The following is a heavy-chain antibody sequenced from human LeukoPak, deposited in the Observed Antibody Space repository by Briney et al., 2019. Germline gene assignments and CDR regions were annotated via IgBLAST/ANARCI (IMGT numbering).Heavy chain of an antibody. CDR1: GDSVSNNNAA. J-gene: IGHJ5*02. D-gene: IGHD2-8*02. V-gene: IGHV6-1*01. CDR3: ARDLAGGWLFDL. Sequence: SQTLSLTCVISGDSVSNNNAAWHWIRQPPSRGLEWLGRTYYRSKWYNDYAVSVRSRITISPDTSENHFSLHLNSVTPEDTAVYYCARDLAGGWLFDLWGQGTLVTVSS. CDR2: TYYRSKWYN.